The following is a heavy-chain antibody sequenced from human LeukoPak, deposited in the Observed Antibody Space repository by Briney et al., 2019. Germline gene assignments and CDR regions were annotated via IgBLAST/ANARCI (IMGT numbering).Heavy chain of an antibody. Sequence: SETLSLTCTVSGGSISSYYWNWIRRPPGKGLEWIGYIYYSGSTNYNPSLKSRVTISVDTSKNQFSLKLSSVTAADTAVYYCARVRIGFDYWGQGTLVTVSS. CDR1: GGSISSYY. V-gene: IGHV4-59*01. CDR2: IYYSGST. CDR3: ARVRIGFDY. J-gene: IGHJ4*02. D-gene: IGHD2-15*01.